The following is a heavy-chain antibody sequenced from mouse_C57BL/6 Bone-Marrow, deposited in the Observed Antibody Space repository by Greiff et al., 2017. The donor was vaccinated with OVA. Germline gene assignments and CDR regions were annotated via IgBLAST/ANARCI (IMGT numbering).Heavy chain of an antibody. V-gene: IGHV1-81*01. CDR1: GYTFTSYG. CDR3: ARDSNPSYWDFDV. J-gene: IGHJ1*03. Sequence: VKLQQSGAELARPGASVKLSCKASGYTFTSYGISWVKQRPGQGLEWIGEIYPRSGNTYYNEKFKGKATLTADKSSSTAYMELRSLTSEDSAVYVGARDSNPSYWDFDVWGTGTTVTVSS. CDR2: IYPRSGNT. D-gene: IGHD2-5*01.